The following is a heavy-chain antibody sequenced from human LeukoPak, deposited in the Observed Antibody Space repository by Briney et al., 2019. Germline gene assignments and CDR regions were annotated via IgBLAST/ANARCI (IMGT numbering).Heavy chain of an antibody. CDR2: IIPIFGTA. CDR3: ARAYGSGSYYNGVTYNWFDP. CDR1: GGTFSSYA. D-gene: IGHD3-10*01. Sequence: ASVKVSCKASGGTFSSYAISWVRQAPGQGLEWVGGIIPIFGTANYAQKFQGRVTITADESTSTAYMELSSLRSEDTAVYYCARAYGSGSYYNGVTYNWFDPWGQGTLVTVSS. V-gene: IGHV1-69*13. J-gene: IGHJ5*02.